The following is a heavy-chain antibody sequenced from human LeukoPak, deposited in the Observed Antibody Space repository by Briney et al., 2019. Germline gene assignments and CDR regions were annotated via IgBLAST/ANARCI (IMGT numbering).Heavy chain of an antibody. J-gene: IGHJ3*01. CDR3: ARDPHPNVASTGFDA. CDR1: GFTFDDYA. D-gene: IGHD2-8*01. Sequence: GGSLRLSCAASGFTFDDYAMHWVRQAPGKGLEWVSGIIWNSDSIGYADSVKGRFTISRDNAKNLMYLQMNVLRAEDTALYYCARDPHPNVASTGFDAWGQGTMVTVSS. CDR2: IIWNSDSI. V-gene: IGHV3-9*01.